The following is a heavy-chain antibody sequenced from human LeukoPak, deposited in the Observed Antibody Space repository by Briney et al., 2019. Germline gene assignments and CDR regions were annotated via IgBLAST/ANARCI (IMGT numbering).Heavy chain of an antibody. J-gene: IGHJ4*02. CDR2: IKQDGSEK. CDR3: ARDTYYGSGSSFDY. D-gene: IGHD3-10*01. Sequence: PGGSLRLSCAVSGFTFSSYAMSWVRQAPGKGLEWVANIKQDGSEKYYVDSVKGRFTISRDNAKNSLYLQMNSLRAEDTAVYYCARDTYYGSGSSFDYWGQGTLVTVSS. V-gene: IGHV3-7*01. CDR1: GFTFSSYA.